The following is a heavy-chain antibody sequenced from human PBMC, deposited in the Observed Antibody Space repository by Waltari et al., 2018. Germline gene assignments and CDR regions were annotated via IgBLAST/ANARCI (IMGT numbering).Heavy chain of an antibody. D-gene: IGHD6-13*01. CDR1: GGSFSGYY. CDR2: INHSGSN. J-gene: IGHJ6*02. V-gene: IGHV4-34*01. Sequence: QVQLQQWGAGLLKPSETLSLTCAVYGGSFSGYYWIWIRQPPGKGLEWIGEINHSGSNNYNPSLKSRVTISVDTSKNQFSLKLSSVTAADTAVYYCARGQGIALGLGYYYYGMDVWGQGTTVTVSS. CDR3: ARGQGIALGLGYYYYGMDV.